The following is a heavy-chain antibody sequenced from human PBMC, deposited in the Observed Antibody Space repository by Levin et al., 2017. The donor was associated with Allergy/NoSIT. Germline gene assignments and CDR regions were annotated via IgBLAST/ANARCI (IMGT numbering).Heavy chain of an antibody. V-gene: IGHV4-34*01. CDR3: ARTHYGGNGYFDY. Sequence: SETLSLTCAVYGGSFSGYYWSWIRQPPGKGLEWIGEINHSGSTNYNPSLKSRVTISVDTSKNQFSLKLSSVTAADTAVYYCARTHYGGNGYFDYWGQGTLVTVSS. J-gene: IGHJ4*02. CDR2: INHSGST. D-gene: IGHD4-23*01. CDR1: GGSFSGYY.